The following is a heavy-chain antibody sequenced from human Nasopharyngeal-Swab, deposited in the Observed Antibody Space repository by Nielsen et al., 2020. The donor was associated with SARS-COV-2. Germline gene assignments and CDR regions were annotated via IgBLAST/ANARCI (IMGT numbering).Heavy chain of an antibody. CDR1: GYTFTSYA. J-gene: IGHJ6*02. CDR2: INTNTGNP. V-gene: IGHV7-4-1*02. CDR3: ARPGWEPYTYYYYGMDV. Sequence: ASVTVSCKASGYTFTSYAMNWVRQAPGQGLEGMGWINTNTGNPTYAQGFTGRFVFSLDTSVSTAYLQISSLKAEDTAVYYCARPGWEPYTYYYYGMDVWGQGTTVTVSS. D-gene: IGHD1-26*01.